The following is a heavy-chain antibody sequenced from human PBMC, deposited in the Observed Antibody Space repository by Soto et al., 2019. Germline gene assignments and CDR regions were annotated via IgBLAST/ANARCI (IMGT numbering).Heavy chain of an antibody. D-gene: IGHD6-13*01. CDR3: ARYPAPQQLAPPFDY. Sequence: QVQLVQSGAEVKKPGASVKVSCKASGYSFSVYNIHWVRQAPGQGLEWMGWINPNSGGTNSAQKFQGRVTMTRDMSISTAYMELSRLRSDDTAVYYCARYPAPQQLAPPFDYWGQGTLVTVSS. CDR1: GYSFSVYN. V-gene: IGHV1-2*02. CDR2: INPNSGGT. J-gene: IGHJ4*02.